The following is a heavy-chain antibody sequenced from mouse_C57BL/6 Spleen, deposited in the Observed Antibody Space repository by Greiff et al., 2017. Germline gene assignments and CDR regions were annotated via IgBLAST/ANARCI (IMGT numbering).Heavy chain of an antibody. V-gene: IGHV7-3*01. D-gene: IGHD1-1*01. Sequence: EVQLVESGGGLVQPGGSLSLSCAASGFSFTDYYMSWVRKPPGKALEWLGFIRNKANGYTTEYSASVKGRFTISRDNSQSILYLQMNALRAEDSATYYCARYNHYYDSSYDAMDYWGQGTSVTVSS. CDR1: GFSFTDYY. CDR2: IRNKANGYTT. J-gene: IGHJ4*01. CDR3: ARYNHYYDSSYDAMDY.